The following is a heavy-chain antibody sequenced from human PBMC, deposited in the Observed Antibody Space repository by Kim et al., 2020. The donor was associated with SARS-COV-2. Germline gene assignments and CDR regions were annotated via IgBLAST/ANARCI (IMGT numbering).Heavy chain of an antibody. CDR3: ARAPRRIITIFGVVTHFDY. J-gene: IGHJ4*02. V-gene: IGHV4-31*03. CDR2: IYYSGST. CDR1: GGSISSGGYY. D-gene: IGHD3-3*01. Sequence: SETLSLTCTVSGGSISSGGYYWSWIRQHPGKGLEWNGYIYYSGSTYYNPSLKSRVTISVDTSKNQFSLKLSSVTAADTAVYYCARAPRRIITIFGVVTHFDYWGQGTLVTVSS.